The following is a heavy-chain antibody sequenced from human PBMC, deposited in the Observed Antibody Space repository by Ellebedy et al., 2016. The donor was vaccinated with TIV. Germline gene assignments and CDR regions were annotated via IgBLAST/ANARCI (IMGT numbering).Heavy chain of an antibody. V-gene: IGHV3-23*01. Sequence: GGSLRLXXAASEFTFSSHPMSWVRQAPGKGLKWVSTISTSGGYTFYADSVKGRFTISRDNSKNTLYLQMNSLRAEETAVYYCAVGATVTTPENYHYYGMNVWGQGTTVTVSS. CDR1: EFTFSSHP. CDR3: AVGATVTTPENYHYYGMNV. D-gene: IGHD4-17*01. J-gene: IGHJ6*02. CDR2: ISTSGGYT.